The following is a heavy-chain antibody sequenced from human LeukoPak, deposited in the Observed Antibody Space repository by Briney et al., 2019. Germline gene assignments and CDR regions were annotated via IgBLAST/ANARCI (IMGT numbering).Heavy chain of an antibody. J-gene: IGHJ4*02. Sequence: GESLKISCEGSGYTFTNFWIGWVRQMPGKGLEWMGIVSPSDSDTRYSPSFQGQVTISADKSISTAYLQWSSLRASDTAMYYCARRDYGGNSPFDYWGQGTLVTVSS. V-gene: IGHV5-51*01. D-gene: IGHD4-23*01. CDR3: ARRDYGGNSPFDY. CDR2: VSPSDSDT. CDR1: GYTFTNFW.